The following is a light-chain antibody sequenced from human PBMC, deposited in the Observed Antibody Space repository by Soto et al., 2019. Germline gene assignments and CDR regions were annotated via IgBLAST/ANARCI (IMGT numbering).Light chain of an antibody. CDR1: HDITSY. J-gene: IGKJ3*01. CDR2: DAS. Sequence: DIQMTQSPSSLSASVGDRVTITCQASHDITSYLNWYQHKPGKAPKLLIYDASILEAGVPSRFSGCGSETDFTFTISSLQAEDVATYYCQKCDYLPIFGPGTTVDFK. V-gene: IGKV1-33*01. CDR3: QKCDYLPI.